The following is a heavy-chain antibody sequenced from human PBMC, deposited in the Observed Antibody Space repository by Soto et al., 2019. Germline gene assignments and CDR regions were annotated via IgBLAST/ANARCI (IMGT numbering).Heavy chain of an antibody. J-gene: IGHJ4*02. Sequence: NPSGTLSLTCSVSGRSMSSNYWSWIRQSPDKGLEWLGYVFYGGTDYNPSLGGRVSMSVETSKSQFSLKLTSVTVADTAVYYCASYRGALYFESWGPGILVTVSS. CDR1: GRSMSSNY. CDR3: ASYRGALYFES. V-gene: IGHV4-59*01. CDR2: VFYGGT. D-gene: IGHD3-16*01.